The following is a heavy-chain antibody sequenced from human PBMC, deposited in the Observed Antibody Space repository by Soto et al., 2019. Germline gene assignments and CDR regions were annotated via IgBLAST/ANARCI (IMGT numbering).Heavy chain of an antibody. CDR2: IYNSGST. D-gene: IGHD6-6*01. J-gene: IGHJ4*02. CDR1: GGSISSYY. CDR3: ARLYSSSSGKNFDY. V-gene: IGHV4-59*01. Sequence: SETLSLTCTVSGGSISSYYWSWIRQPPGKGPEWIGYIYNSGSTSYNPSLKSRVTISVDTSKNQFSLKLSSVTAADTAVYYCARLYSSSSGKNFDYWGRGTLVTVSS.